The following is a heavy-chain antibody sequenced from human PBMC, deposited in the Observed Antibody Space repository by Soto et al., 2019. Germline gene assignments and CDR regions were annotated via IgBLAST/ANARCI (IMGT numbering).Heavy chain of an antibody. CDR3: ARGYYYDSSGYYPSRFGMDV. D-gene: IGHD3-22*01. V-gene: IGHV3-48*03. CDR2: ISSSGSTI. J-gene: IGHJ6*02. CDR1: GFTFSSYE. Sequence: GGSLRLSCAASGFTFSSYEMNWVRQAPGKGLEWVSYISSSGSTIYYADSVKGRFTISRDNAKNSLYLQMNSLRAEDTAVYYCARGYYYDSSGYYPSRFGMDVWGQGTTVTVSS.